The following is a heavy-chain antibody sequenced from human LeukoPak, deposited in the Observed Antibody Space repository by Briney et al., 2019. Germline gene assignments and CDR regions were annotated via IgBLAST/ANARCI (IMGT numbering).Heavy chain of an antibody. V-gene: IGHV3-48*02. J-gene: IGHJ4*02. CDR2: ISSTGTTI. CDR3: ARAGGSGTYSAY. Sequence: GGSLRLSCAASGFSFSAYSLNWVRQAPGKGLEWVSYISSTGTTIYYADSVKGRFTISRDNAKNSLSLQMNSLRDEDTAVYYCARAGGSGTYSAYWGQGTLVTVSS. CDR1: GFSFSAYS. D-gene: IGHD3-10*01.